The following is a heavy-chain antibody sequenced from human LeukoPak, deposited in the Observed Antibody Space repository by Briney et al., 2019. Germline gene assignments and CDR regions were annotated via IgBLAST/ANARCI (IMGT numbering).Heavy chain of an antibody. CDR3: AGSLVRGVIITPLDY. Sequence: ASVKVSCKASGYTFTSYGISWVRQAPGQGLEWMGWISAYNGNTNYAQKLQGRVTMTTDTSTSTAYMELRSLRSDDTAVYYCAGSLVRGVIITPLDYWGQGTLVTVSS. V-gene: IGHV1-18*01. CDR1: GYTFTSYG. CDR2: ISAYNGNT. D-gene: IGHD3-10*01. J-gene: IGHJ4*02.